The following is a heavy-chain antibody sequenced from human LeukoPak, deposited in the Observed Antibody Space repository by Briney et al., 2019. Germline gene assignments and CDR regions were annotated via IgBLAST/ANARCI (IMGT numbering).Heavy chain of an antibody. V-gene: IGHV3-53*01. CDR1: GFTVSSNY. CDR2: IYSGGST. J-gene: IGHJ3*02. Sequence: RGGSLRLSCAASGFTVSSNYMNWVRQAPGKGLEWVSVIYSGGSTFYADSVEGRFTISRDNSNNTLYLQMNSLRAEDTAMYYCAREYYDNSGGEDAFDIWGPGTMVTVSS. CDR3: AREYYDNSGGEDAFDI. D-gene: IGHD3-22*01.